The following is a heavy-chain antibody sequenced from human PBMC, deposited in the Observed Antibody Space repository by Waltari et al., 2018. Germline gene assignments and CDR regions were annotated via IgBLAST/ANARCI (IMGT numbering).Heavy chain of an antibody. D-gene: IGHD1-26*01. Sequence: QLQLQESGPGLVKPSDTLFLSCTVSGASINGNSYYWAWIRQPPGKGLEWIASLDFSRNAYYNPSLKSRITIVVATPNSQLSLKVRSVTAEDTGVYYCARQWARSCSNWFFNLWGRGTLVTVSS. J-gene: IGHJ2*01. V-gene: IGHV4-39*01. CDR2: LDFSRNA. CDR1: GASINGNSYY. CDR3: ARQWARSCSNWFFNL.